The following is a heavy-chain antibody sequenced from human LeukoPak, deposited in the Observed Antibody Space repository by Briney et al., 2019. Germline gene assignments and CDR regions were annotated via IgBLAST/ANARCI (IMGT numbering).Heavy chain of an antibody. V-gene: IGHV3-30*18. CDR1: GFTFSSYG. D-gene: IGHD3-16*01. Sequence: GGSLRLSCAASGFTFSSYGMHWVRQAPGKGLEWLAAISHDGSKKYYADSVNSRFTISRDNSKNTLWLQMNSLRAEDTAVYYCAKWDYAGMTRAFDIWGQGTLVTFSS. J-gene: IGHJ3*02. CDR3: AKWDYAGMTRAFDI. CDR2: ISHDGSKK.